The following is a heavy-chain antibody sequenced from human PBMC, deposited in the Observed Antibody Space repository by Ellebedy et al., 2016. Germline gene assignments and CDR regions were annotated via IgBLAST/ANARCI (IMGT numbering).Heavy chain of an antibody. CDR1: GFSFSTYA. D-gene: IGHD2-2*01. J-gene: IGHJ3*02. CDR2: ISGSGGTT. Sequence: GESLKISCTASGFSFSTYAMTWVRQAPGKGLEWVSIISGSGGTTFYADSVKGRFTISRDNAKNSLYLQMNSLRAEDTAVYYCAREVVPAAMFDAFDIWGQGTMVTVSS. V-gene: IGHV3-23*01. CDR3: AREVVPAAMFDAFDI.